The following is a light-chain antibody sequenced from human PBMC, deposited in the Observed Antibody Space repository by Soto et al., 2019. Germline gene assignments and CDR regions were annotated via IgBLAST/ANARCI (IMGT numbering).Light chain of an antibody. V-gene: IGKV3-20*01. Sequence: EIVMAQSPGTRSVSPVQRATLSCMASLTVSNKLAWYQQKPGQSPRLLIYGVSSRSYGIPDRFSGSGSGTDFTLTISRLEPEDFAAYYCQQYGSSPRTFGQGTKVDIK. CDR2: GVS. J-gene: IGKJ1*01. CDR3: QQYGSSPRT. CDR1: LTVSNK.